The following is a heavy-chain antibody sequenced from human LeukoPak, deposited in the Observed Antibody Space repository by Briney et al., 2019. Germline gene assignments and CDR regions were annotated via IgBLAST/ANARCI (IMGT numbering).Heavy chain of an antibody. Sequence: SVKVSCKASGRTFSSYAISWVRQAPGQGLEWMGRIIPIFGTANYAQKFQGRVTITTDESTSTAYMELSSLRSEDTAVYYCARAYYYDSSGLSFDYWGQGTLVTVSS. V-gene: IGHV1-69*05. CDR1: GRTFSSYA. J-gene: IGHJ4*02. D-gene: IGHD3-22*01. CDR2: IIPIFGTA. CDR3: ARAYYYDSSGLSFDY.